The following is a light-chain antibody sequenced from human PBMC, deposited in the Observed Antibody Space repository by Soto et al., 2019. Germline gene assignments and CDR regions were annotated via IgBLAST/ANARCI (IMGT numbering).Light chain of an antibody. CDR1: QSISSW. CDR2: KAS. V-gene: IGKV1-5*03. CDR3: LQDNSYPLT. Sequence: DIQMTQSPSTLSATVGDRVTITCRASQSISSWLAWYQQKPGKAPNLLIYKASSLESGVPSRFSGSGSGTEFTLTTSSLQPDDFATYYCLQDNSYPLTFGGGTKVDIK. J-gene: IGKJ4*01.